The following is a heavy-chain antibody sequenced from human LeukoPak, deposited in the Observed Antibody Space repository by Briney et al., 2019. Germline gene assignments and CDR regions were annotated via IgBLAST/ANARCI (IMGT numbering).Heavy chain of an antibody. CDR3: AREVFDSSGYDWFDP. CDR1: GFTFSSYW. J-gene: IGHJ5*02. Sequence: GGSLRLSCAASGFTFSSYWMSWVRQAPGKGLEWVVNIKQDGSEKYYVDSVKGRFTISRDNAKNSLYLQMNSLRAEDTAVYYCAREVFDSSGYDWFDPWGQGTLVTVSS. D-gene: IGHD3-22*01. CDR2: IKQDGSEK. V-gene: IGHV3-7*03.